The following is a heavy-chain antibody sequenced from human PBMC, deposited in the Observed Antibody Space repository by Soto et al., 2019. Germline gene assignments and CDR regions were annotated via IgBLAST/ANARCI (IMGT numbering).Heavy chain of an antibody. Sequence: GGALRLSCAASGFTFDYYAMHWVRQSPGKGLEWVSGISWNSGSIGYADSVKGRFTISRDNAKNSLYLRMNSLRAEDTALYYCAKDGGYAELAISGNWFDPWGQGTLVTVSS. J-gene: IGHJ5*02. V-gene: IGHV3-9*01. CDR3: AKDGGYAELAISGNWFDP. D-gene: IGHD6-25*01. CDR2: ISWNSGSI. CDR1: GFTFDYYA.